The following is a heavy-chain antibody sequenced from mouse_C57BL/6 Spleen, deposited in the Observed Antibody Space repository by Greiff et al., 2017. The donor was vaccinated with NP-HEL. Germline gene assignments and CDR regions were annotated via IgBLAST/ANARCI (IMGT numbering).Heavy chain of an antibody. CDR3: ARYITDSSGFDY. V-gene: IGHV1-80*01. CDR1: GYAFSSYW. J-gene: IGHJ2*01. D-gene: IGHD3-2*02. CDR2: IYPGDGDT. Sequence: LQQSGASVKISCKASGYAFSSYWMNWVKQRPGKGLEWIGQIYPGDGDTNYNGKFKGKATLTADKSSSTAYMQLSSLTSEDSAVYFCARYITDSSGFDYWGQGTTLTVSS.